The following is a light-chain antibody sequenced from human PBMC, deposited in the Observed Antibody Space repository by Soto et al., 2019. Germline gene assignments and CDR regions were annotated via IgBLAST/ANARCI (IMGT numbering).Light chain of an antibody. J-gene: IGKJ1*01. V-gene: IGKV3-20*01. CDR2: GAS. CDR3: QQYGSSRT. Sequence: DIVLTHSPGTLSLSPGERATLSWRASETVNSNYLAWYQQKRGQAPRLLIYGASRRATGIPDRFSGSGSGTDFTLTITRLEPEDFAVYYCQQYGSSRTFGQGTKVDI. CDR1: ETVNSNY.